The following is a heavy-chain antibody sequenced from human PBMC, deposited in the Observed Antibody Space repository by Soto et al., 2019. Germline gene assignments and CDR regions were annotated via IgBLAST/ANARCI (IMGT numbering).Heavy chain of an antibody. V-gene: IGHV3-74*01. J-gene: IGHJ4*02. D-gene: IGHD3-16*01. CDR3: VRATGRGDN. Sequence: PGGSLRLSCAAAGFSFSGYWMHWVRQAPGEGLVWVARLNTDGSNTLYADSVKGRFTSSRDNARDTLYLQMESLRAEDTAVYYCVRATGRGDNWGQGTLVTVS. CDR1: GFSFSGYW. CDR2: LNTDGSNT.